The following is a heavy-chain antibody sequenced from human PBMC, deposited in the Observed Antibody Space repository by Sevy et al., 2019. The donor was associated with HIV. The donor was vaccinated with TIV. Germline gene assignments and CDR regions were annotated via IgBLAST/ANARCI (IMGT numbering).Heavy chain of an antibody. V-gene: IGHV3-21*01. CDR1: GFTFNSYT. Sequence: GGSLRLSCAASGFTFNSYTMNWVRQAPGKGLEWVSSISSSGTYIYYADSVKGRFTISRDNADNSLYLQINSLRAEDTAVYYCASHMVQGVADYYYYYGMDVWGQGTTVTVSS. J-gene: IGHJ6*02. D-gene: IGHD3-10*01. CDR3: ASHMVQGVADYYYYYGMDV. CDR2: ISSSGTYI.